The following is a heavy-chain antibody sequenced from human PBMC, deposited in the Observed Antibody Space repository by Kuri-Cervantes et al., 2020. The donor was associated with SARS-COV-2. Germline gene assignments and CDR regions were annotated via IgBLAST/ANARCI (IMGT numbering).Heavy chain of an antibody. CDR3: ARLTTSYFDY. CDR1: GGSISSYY. V-gene: IGHV4-59*05. D-gene: IGHD4-11*01. CDR2: IYYSGST. J-gene: IGHJ4*02. Sequence: SETLSLTCTVSGGSISSYYWSWIRQPAGKGLEWIGSIYYSGSTYYNPSLKSRVTISVDTSKNQFSLKLSSVTAADTAVYYCARLTTSYFDYWGQGTLVTVSS.